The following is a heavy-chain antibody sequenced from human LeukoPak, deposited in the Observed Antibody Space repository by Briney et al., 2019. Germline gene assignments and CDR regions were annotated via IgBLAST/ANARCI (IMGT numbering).Heavy chain of an antibody. CDR2: IYTSGST. CDR3: ARDTPPRGPEVGPYYYYYGMDV. D-gene: IGHD2-21*01. V-gene: IGHV4-61*02. Sequence: SQTLSLTCTVSGASISSGYYYWNWIRQPAGKGLEWIERIYTSGSTNYNPSLKGRVTISVDTSKNQFSLKLSSVNAADTAVYYCARDTPPRGPEVGPYYYYYGMDVWGQGTTVTVSS. J-gene: IGHJ6*02. CDR1: GASISSGYYY.